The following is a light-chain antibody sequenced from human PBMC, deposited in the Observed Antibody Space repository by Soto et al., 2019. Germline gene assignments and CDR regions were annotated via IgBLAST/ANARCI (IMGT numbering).Light chain of an antibody. V-gene: IGLV2-14*01. CDR1: SSDVGGYNY. Sequence: QSVLTQPASVSGSPGQSITISCTGTSSDVGGYNYVSWYQQHPGKAPKLMIYEVSNRPSGVSNRFSGSKSGNTASLTISGLQAEDEDDYYCSSYTSSSKVFGTGTKV. CDR2: EVS. CDR3: SSYTSSSKV. J-gene: IGLJ1*01.